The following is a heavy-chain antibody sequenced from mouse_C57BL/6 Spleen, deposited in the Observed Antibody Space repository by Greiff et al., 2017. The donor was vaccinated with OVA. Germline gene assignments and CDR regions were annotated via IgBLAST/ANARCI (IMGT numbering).Heavy chain of an antibody. V-gene: IGHV1-50*01. CDR3: ARGGVYYGNYDLFFDY. Sequence: QVQLKQPGAELVKPGASVKLSCKASGYTFTSYWMQWVKQRPGQGLEWIGEIDPSDSYTNYNQKFKGKATLTVDTSSSTAYMQLSSLTSEDSAVYYCARGGVYYGNYDLFFDYWGQGTTLTVSS. J-gene: IGHJ2*01. CDR2: IDPSDSYT. CDR1: GYTFTSYW. D-gene: IGHD2-1*01.